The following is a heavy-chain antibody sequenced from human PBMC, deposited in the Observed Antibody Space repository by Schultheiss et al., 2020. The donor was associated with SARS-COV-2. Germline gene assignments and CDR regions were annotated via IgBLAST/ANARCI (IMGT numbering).Heavy chain of an antibody. Sequence: GESLKISCAASGFTFSSYAMSWVRQAPGKGLEYVSAISSNGGSTYYADSVKGRFTISRDNAKNSLYLQMNSLRAEDTAVYYCAREQYDFWSGYRYTFDYWGQGTLVTVSS. CDR3: AREQYDFWSGYRYTFDY. V-gene: IGHV3-64*04. J-gene: IGHJ4*02. D-gene: IGHD3-3*01. CDR1: GFTFSSYA. CDR2: ISSNGGST.